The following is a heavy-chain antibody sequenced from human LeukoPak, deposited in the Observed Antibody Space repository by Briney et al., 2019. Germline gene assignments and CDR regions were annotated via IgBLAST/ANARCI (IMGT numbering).Heavy chain of an antibody. J-gene: IGHJ4*02. CDR3: VRDRELTY. CDR1: GSSISIDY. CDR2: IYNSGSST. V-gene: IGHV4-59*01. D-gene: IGHD3-10*01. Sequence: AETLSLTCTVSGSSISIDYWNWIRQPPGKGLEWIGYIYNSGSSTIYNPSLKSRVTISVDTSKNQFSLRLSSVTAADTAVYFCVRDRELTYWGQGTLVTVSS.